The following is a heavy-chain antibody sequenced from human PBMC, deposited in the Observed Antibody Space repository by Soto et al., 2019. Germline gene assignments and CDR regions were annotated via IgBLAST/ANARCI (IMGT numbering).Heavy chain of an antibody. J-gene: IGHJ4*02. CDR1: GGSISSGGYY. D-gene: IGHD1-1*01. CDR3: ARVSVGTGAYYFDY. CDR2: IYYSGST. Sequence: KSSETLSLTCSVSGGSISSGGYYWSWIRQHPGKGLEWIGYIYYSGSTYYNPSLKSRVTISVDTSKNQFSLKLSSVTAADTAVYYCARVSVGTGAYYFDYWGQGTLVTVYS. V-gene: IGHV4-31*03.